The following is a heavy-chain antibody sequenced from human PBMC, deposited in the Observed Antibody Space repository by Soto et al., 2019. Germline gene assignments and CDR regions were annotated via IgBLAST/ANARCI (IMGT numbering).Heavy chain of an antibody. CDR1: GGSISSGVYY. D-gene: IGHD4-17*01. Sequence: SETLSLTCTVSGGSISSGVYYWSWIRQHPGKGLEWIGYIYYSGSTYYNPSLKSRVTISVDTSKNQFSLKLSSVTAADTAVYYCARGLVGYGDYYYYYTDVWGKGTTVTVSS. V-gene: IGHV4-31*03. J-gene: IGHJ6*03. CDR2: IYYSGST. CDR3: ARGLVGYGDYYYYYTDV.